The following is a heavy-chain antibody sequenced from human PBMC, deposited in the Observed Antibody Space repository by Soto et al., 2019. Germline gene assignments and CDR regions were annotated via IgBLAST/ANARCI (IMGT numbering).Heavy chain of an antibody. CDR1: GGSISSYY. D-gene: IGHD6-13*01. CDR2: IYYSGST. V-gene: IGHV4-59*01. J-gene: IGHJ6*02. Sequence: QVQLQESGPGLVKPSETLSLTCTVSGGSISSYYWSWIRQPPGKGLEWIGYIYYSGSTNYNPSLKSRVTISVDTSKNQFSLKLSSVPAADTAVYYCASSNIAAAGFYYYGMDAWGRGTTVTVSS. CDR3: ASSNIAAAGFYYYGMDA.